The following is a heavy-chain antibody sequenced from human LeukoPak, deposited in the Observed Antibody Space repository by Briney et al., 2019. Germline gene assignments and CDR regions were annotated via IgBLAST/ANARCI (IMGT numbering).Heavy chain of an antibody. J-gene: IGHJ5*02. D-gene: IGHD4-17*01. CDR1: GASISHYY. CDR3: ARAGGDHPFDP. V-gene: IGHV4-59*01. CDR2: IYNSGYT. Sequence: SETLSLTCTVSGASISHYYWSWIRQPPGKGLEWIGYIYNSGYTKYNPSLKSRVTISVDMSKNHFSLKLTSVTAADTAVYYCARAGGDHPFDPWGQGALVTVSS.